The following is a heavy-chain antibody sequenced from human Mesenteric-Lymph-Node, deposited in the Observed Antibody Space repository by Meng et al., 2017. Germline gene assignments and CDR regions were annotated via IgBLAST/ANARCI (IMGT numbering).Heavy chain of an antibody. Sequence: SETLSLTCAVSGYSISSGYYWGWIRQPPGKGLEWIGSIYHSGSTYYNPSLKSRFTISVDTSKNQFSLKLSSVTAADTAVYYCARDRATYYYDSSGADYWGQGILVNVAS. CDR3: ARDRATYYYDSSGADY. CDR1: GYSISSGYY. V-gene: IGHV4-38-2*02. J-gene: IGHJ4*02. D-gene: IGHD3-22*01. CDR2: IYHSGST.